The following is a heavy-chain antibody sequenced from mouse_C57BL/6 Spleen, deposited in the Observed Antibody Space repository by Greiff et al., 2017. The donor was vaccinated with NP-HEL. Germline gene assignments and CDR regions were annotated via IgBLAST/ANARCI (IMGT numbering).Heavy chain of an antibody. D-gene: IGHD2-5*01. V-gene: IGHV1-76*01. Sequence: QVQLKQSGAELVRPGASVKLSCKASGYTFTDYYINWVKQRPGQGLEWIARIYPGSGNTYYNEKFKGKATLTAEKSSSTAYMQLSSLTSEDSAVYFCARAYSNYFDYWGQGTTLTVSS. J-gene: IGHJ2*01. CDR1: GYTFTDYY. CDR2: IYPGSGNT. CDR3: ARAYSNYFDY.